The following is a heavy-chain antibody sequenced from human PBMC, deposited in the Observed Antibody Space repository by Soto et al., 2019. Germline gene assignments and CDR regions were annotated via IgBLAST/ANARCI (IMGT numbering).Heavy chain of an antibody. D-gene: IGHD3-10*01. Sequence: ASVKVSCKASGGTFSSYTIIWVRQAPGQGLEWMGRIIPILGIANYAQKFQGRVTITADKSTSTAYMELSSLRSEDTAVYYCARMGSGSGSYSYPYFDYWGQGTLVTVSS. CDR2: IIPILGIA. V-gene: IGHV1-69*02. J-gene: IGHJ4*02. CDR1: GGTFSSYT. CDR3: ARMGSGSGSYSYPYFDY.